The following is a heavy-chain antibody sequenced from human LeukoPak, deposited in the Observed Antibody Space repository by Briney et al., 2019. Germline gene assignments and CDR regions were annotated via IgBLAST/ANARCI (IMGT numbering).Heavy chain of an antibody. CDR2: IDHSGST. CDR3: ARVQVPYCSSTSCSETYWFDP. D-gene: IGHD2-2*01. J-gene: IGHJ5*02. Sequence: SETLSLTCAVYGGSFSGFYWSWIRQPPGKGLEWIGEIDHSGSTTYNPSLKSRVTIAVDTSKNQFSLKLSSVTAADTAVYHCARVQVPYCSSTSCSETYWFDPWGQGTLVTVSS. V-gene: IGHV4-34*01. CDR1: GGSFSGFY.